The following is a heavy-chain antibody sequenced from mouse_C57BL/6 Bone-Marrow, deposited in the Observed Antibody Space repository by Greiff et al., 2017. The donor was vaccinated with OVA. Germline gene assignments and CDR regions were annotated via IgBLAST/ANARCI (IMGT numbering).Heavy chain of an antibody. CDR1: GYTFTEYT. Sequence: QVQLQQSGAELVKPGASVKLSCKASGYTFTEYTIHWVKQRSGQGLEWIGWFYPGSGSIQYNEKFKDKATLTADKSSSTVYMELSRLTSEDSAVYFCARHEGYDGYFPWFAYWGQGTLVTVSA. J-gene: IGHJ3*01. D-gene: IGHD2-3*01. CDR3: ARHEGYDGYFPWFAY. CDR2: FYPGSGSI. V-gene: IGHV1-62-2*01.